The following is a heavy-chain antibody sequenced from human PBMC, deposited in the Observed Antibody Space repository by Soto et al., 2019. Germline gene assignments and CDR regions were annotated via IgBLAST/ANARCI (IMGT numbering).Heavy chain of an antibody. CDR1: GFSVSATKY. CDR3: ARANDLNAFDM. J-gene: IGHJ3*02. Sequence: EVQLVESGGGLVQPGGSLRLSCVASGFSVSATKYMNWLRQAPDKGLEWVSVIYSGGTYYYADSVKGRFTISRHDSKNTLYLQMDSLTPADTAVYFCARANDLNAFDMWGQGTMVTVSS. CDR2: IYSGGTY. V-gene: IGHV3-53*04.